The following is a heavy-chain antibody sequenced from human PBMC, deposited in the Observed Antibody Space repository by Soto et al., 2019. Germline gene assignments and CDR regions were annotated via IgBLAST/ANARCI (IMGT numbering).Heavy chain of an antibody. J-gene: IGHJ4*02. CDR2: ISGSGGST. CDR3: AEARAQYYDFWSGYPVDY. D-gene: IGHD3-3*01. CDR1: GFTFSSYA. Sequence: PGGSLRLSCAASGFTFSSYAMSWVRQAPGKGLEWVSAISGSGGSTYYADSVKGRFTISRDNSKNTLYLQMNSLRAEDTAVYYCAEARAQYYDFWSGYPVDYWGQGTLVTVSS. V-gene: IGHV3-23*01.